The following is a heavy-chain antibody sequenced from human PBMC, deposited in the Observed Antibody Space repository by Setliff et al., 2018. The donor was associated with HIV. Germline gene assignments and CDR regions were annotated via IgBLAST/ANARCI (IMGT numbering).Heavy chain of an antibody. Sequence: LRLSCAASGFSVGFSFMSWVRQAPGKGLEWVSIIYSGGTTYYADSVKGRFTISRDSSKNTLYLQMNSLRPDDTAVYYCARGASGEYYFDYWGQGTPVTVSS. D-gene: IGHD3-10*01. J-gene: IGHJ4*02. CDR3: ARGASGEYYFDY. CDR2: IYSGGTT. V-gene: IGHV3-53*01. CDR1: GFSVGFSF.